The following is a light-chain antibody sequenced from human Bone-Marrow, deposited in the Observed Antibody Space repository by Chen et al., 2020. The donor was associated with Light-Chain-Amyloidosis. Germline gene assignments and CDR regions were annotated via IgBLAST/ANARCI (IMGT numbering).Light chain of an antibody. CDR3: SSFTSSSSYV. V-gene: IGLV2-14*01. Sequence: QSALTQPASVSGSPGQSITISCTGTSGDVGTYNYVSWYQQHPGKAPKVMIYAVSNRPSGVSHLFSGSKSGNTASLTISGLQAEDAADYYCSSFTSSSSYVFGPGTKVTVL. CDR1: SGDVGTYNY. J-gene: IGLJ1*01. CDR2: AVS.